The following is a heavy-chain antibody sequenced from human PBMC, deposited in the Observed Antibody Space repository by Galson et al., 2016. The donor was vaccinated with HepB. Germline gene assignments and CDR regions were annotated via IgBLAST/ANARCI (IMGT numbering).Heavy chain of an antibody. J-gene: IGHJ4*02. V-gene: IGHV3-7*04. CDR1: GLTFSRFW. CDR3: ARAYQYTLDY. Sequence: SLRLSCAASGLTFSRFWMTWVRQAPGKGLEWVAIINQDGSEKHYLDSVRGRFTISRDNAKNSLYLQMNSLRAEDTAVYFCARAYQYTLDYWGQGTLVTVSS. D-gene: IGHD1-1*01. CDR2: INQDGSEK.